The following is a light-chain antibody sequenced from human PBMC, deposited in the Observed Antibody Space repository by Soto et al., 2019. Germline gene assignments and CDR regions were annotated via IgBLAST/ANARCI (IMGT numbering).Light chain of an antibody. CDR3: SSSTLPSYV. V-gene: IGLV2-14*01. Sequence: QSALTQPASVARSPGQSITISCTGTSSDVDFYNFVSWYQQHPGKAPKLIIYEVSNRSSGVSSRFSGSKSGNTASLTISGLRAEDEADYYCSSSTLPSYVFGTGTKVTVL. CDR1: SSDVDFYNF. J-gene: IGLJ1*01. CDR2: EVS.